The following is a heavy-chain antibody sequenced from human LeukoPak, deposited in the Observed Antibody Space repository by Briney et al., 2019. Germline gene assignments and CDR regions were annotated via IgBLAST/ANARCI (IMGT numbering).Heavy chain of an antibody. D-gene: IGHD6-6*01. CDR1: GFTFSSYA. Sequence: GGSLRLSCAASGFTFSSYAMSWVRQAPGKGLEWVSGFYGGGSTDYADSVKGRFTISRDNSKNTLYLQMNSLRAEDTAVYYCARSGIAARPLDYWGQGTLVTVSS. V-gene: IGHV3-66*01. CDR2: FYGGGST. CDR3: ARSGIAARPLDY. J-gene: IGHJ4*02.